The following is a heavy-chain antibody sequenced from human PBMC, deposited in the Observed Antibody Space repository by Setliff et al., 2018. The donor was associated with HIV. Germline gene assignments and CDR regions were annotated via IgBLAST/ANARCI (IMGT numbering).Heavy chain of an antibody. CDR3: ARGRTQWPNYNYFDP. CDR1: GGSISSYF. V-gene: IGHV4-59*01. CDR2: MSYSGST. J-gene: IGHJ5*02. D-gene: IGHD6-19*01. Sequence: PSETLSLTCTVSGGSISSYFWSWIRQPPGKGLEWIGYMSYSGSTYYNPSLKSRIIMSVDTSKNQFSLKLSSVTAADTALYYCARGRTQWPNYNYFDPWGLGTLVTVSS.